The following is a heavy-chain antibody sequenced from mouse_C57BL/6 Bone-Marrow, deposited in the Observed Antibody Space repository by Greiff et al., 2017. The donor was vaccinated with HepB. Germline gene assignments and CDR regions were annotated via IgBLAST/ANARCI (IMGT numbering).Heavy chain of an antibody. Sequence: EVKLMESGPELVKPGASVKIPCKASGYTFTDYNMDWVKQSHGKSLEWIGDINPNNGGTIYNQKFKGKATLTVDKSSSTAYMELRSLTSEDTAVYYCARNPWFAYWGQGTLVTVSA. J-gene: IGHJ3*01. CDR2: INPNNGGT. CDR3: ARNPWFAY. V-gene: IGHV1-18*01. CDR1: GYTFTDYN.